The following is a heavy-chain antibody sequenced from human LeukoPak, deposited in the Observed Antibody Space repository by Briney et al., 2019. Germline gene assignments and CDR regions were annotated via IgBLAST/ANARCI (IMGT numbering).Heavy chain of an antibody. V-gene: IGHV3-21*01. Sequence: PGGSLRLSCAASGFTFSSYSMNWVRQAPGKGLGWVSSISSSSSYIYYADSVKGRFTISRDNAKNSLYLQMNSLRAEDTAVYYCARDGYFDWLYYYMDVWGKGTTVTISS. J-gene: IGHJ6*03. CDR2: ISSSSSYI. D-gene: IGHD3-9*01. CDR1: GFTFSSYS. CDR3: ARDGYFDWLYYYMDV.